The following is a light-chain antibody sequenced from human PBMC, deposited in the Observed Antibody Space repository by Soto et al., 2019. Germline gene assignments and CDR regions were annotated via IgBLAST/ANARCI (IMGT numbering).Light chain of an antibody. CDR1: QGIGDT. CDR3: QQFSSYPLT. Sequence: EIVMTQSPATLSVSPGEGATLSCRASQGIGDTLAWYQQKPGQTPRLLIYDTSIRATGVPDRFSGGGSGTDFTLTICRLEPEDFAVYYCQQFSSYPLTFGGGSKVDIK. CDR2: DTS. V-gene: IGKV3-15*01. J-gene: IGKJ4*01.